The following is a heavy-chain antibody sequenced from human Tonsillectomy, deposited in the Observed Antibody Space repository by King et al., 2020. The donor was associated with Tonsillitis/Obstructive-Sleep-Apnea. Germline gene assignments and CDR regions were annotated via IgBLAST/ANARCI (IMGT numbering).Heavy chain of an antibody. CDR1: GYTFTSYY. J-gene: IGHJ4*02. V-gene: IGHV1-46*01. D-gene: IGHD3-3*01. CDR3: ARGAPTYYDFWSGYAPNFDY. CDR2: INTSGGST. Sequence: QLVQSGAEVKKPGASVKVSCKASGYTFTSYYMHWVRQAPGQGLEWMGIINTSGGSTSYAQKLQGRVTMTRDTSTSTVYMELSSLRSEDTAVYYCARGAPTYYDFWSGYAPNFDYWGQGTLVTVSS.